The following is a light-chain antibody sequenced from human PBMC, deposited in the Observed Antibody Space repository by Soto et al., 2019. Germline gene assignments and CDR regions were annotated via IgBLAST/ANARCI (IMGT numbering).Light chain of an antibody. CDR3: QQYGSSPPIT. V-gene: IGKV3-20*01. Sequence: VFTQPPGTLSSSRGEKATLSCRASESVRSNLAWYHQKPGQAPRLLIYGASSRATGIPDRFSGSGSGTDFTLTISRLEPEDFAVYYCQQYGSSPPITFGQGTRLEN. J-gene: IGKJ5*01. CDR1: ESVRSN. CDR2: GAS.